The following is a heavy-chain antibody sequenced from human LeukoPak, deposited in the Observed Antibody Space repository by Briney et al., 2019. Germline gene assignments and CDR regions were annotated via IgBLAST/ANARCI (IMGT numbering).Heavy chain of an antibody. CDR2: IKSKTDGGTP. CDR3: TTSLRIRYGDYRGAFDI. Sequence: PGGSLRLSCAASGFTFSNAWMSWVRQAPGKGLKWVGRIKSKTDGGTPDYAAPVKGRFTISRDDSKNTLYLQMNSLKTEDTAVYYCTTSLRIRYGDYRGAFDIWGQGTMVTVSS. J-gene: IGHJ3*02. CDR1: GFTFSNAW. V-gene: IGHV3-15*01. D-gene: IGHD4-17*01.